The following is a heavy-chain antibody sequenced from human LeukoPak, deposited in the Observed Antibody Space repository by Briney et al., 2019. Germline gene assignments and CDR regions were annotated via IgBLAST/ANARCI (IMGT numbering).Heavy chain of an antibody. Sequence: SETLSLTCTVTGGSISSGNYYWSWIRQPPGKGLEWIGYIYYSGSTSYNPSLKSRVTISVDTSKNQFSLKLSSVTAADTAVFYCARTPADYDVLTMGYYFDYWGQGTLVTVSS. J-gene: IGHJ4*02. CDR3: ARTPADYDVLTMGYYFDY. CDR1: GGSISSGNYY. D-gene: IGHD3-9*01. V-gene: IGHV4-30-4*01. CDR2: IYYSGST.